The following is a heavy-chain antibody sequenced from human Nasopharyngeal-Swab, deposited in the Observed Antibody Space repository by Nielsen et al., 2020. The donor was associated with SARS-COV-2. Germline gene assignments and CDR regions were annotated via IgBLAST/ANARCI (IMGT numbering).Heavy chain of an antibody. CDR2: ISWNRGST. V-gene: IGHV3-9*01. J-gene: IGHJ4*02. Sequence: SLKISCAASGFTFDDYAMHWVRQAPGKGLEWVSGISWNRGSTGYADSVKGRFTISRDNAKNSLYLQMNSLRAEDTALYYCAKDGGGLTGDLYYFDYWGQGTLVTVSS. D-gene: IGHD7-27*01. CDR3: AKDGGGLTGDLYYFDY. CDR1: GFTFDDYA.